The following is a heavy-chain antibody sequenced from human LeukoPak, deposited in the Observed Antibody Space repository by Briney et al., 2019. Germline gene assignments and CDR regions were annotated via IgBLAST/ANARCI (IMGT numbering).Heavy chain of an antibody. Sequence: GGSLRLSCAASGFTFSTYWMHWVRQAPGKGLLWVSGIRSDGSSTIYADSVKGRFTISRDNARNTLYLQVNSLRAEDTAAYYCARDSSGWGFDYWGQGSLVTVSS. J-gene: IGHJ4*02. D-gene: IGHD6-25*01. CDR3: ARDSSGWGFDY. CDR2: IRSDGSST. CDR1: GFTFSTYW. V-gene: IGHV3-74*01.